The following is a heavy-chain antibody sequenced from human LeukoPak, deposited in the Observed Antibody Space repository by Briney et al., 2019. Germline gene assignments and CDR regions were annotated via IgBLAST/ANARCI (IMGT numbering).Heavy chain of an antibody. J-gene: IGHJ4*02. CDR3: TRTNGYSSGWYSDY. CDR2: IRNKVYGGTT. Sequence: GGSLRLSRTASGFPFGDYAVTWFRQAPGKGLEWVGFIRNKVYGGTTEYAASVKGRFTISRDDSKSIAYLQVNSLKTEDTAAYYCTRTNGYSSGWYSDYWGQGTLVAVSS. D-gene: IGHD6-19*01. V-gene: IGHV3-49*03. CDR1: GFPFGDYA.